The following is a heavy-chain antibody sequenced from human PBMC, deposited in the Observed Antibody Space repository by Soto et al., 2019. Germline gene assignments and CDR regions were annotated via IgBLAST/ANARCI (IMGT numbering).Heavy chain of an antibody. V-gene: IGHV3-23*01. CDR1: TSKFKDYA. D-gene: IGHD3-16*01. J-gene: IGHJ4*02. CDR3: AKIKGAITFLHFDT. Sequence: GGXRILSCSVSTSKFKDYAIALVGQSPGKGLEWVSALTETGGSTYYAASVKGRFTISRDNSRNTVYLQMDRLRVAGTAVYYCAKIKGAITFLHFDTWGQGTQVTVSS. CDR2: LTETGGST.